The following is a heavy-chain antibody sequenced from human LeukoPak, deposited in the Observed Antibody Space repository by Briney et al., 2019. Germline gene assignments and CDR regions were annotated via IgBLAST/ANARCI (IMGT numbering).Heavy chain of an antibody. Sequence: GASVKVSCKASGYTFTSYDINWVRQATGQGLEWMGWMNPNSGNTGYAQKFQGRVTITRNTSISTAYMELSSLTSEDTAVYYCARAPSRGGNPLGGYSSYYMDVWGKGTTVTVSS. J-gene: IGHJ6*03. D-gene: IGHD4-23*01. CDR2: MNPNSGNT. V-gene: IGHV1-8*03. CDR3: ARAPSRGGNPLGGYSSYYMDV. CDR1: GYTFTSYD.